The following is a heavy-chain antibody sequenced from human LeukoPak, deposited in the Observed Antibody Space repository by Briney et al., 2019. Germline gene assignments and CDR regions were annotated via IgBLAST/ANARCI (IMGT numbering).Heavy chain of an antibody. CDR3: ARHQKKLLTGYFDGFDI. J-gene: IGHJ3*02. CDR1: GGSISSSSYY. Sequence: SETLSLTCTVSGGSISSSSYYWGWIRQPPGKGLEWIGSIYYSGSTYYNPSLKSRVTISVDTSKNQFSLKLSSVTAADMAVYYCARHQKKLLTGYFDGFDIWGQGTLVTVSS. V-gene: IGHV4-39*01. CDR2: IYYSGST. D-gene: IGHD3-9*01.